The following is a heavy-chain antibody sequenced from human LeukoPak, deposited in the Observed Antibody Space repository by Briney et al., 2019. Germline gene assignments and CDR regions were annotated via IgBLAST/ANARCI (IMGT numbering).Heavy chain of an antibody. J-gene: IGHJ6*02. D-gene: IGHD3-3*01. CDR3: ARARQYYDFWSGYYPQYYYYYGMDV. CDR1: GFTVSSNY. V-gene: IGHV3-53*01. Sequence: PGGSLRLSCAASGFTVSSNYMSWVRQAPGKGLEWVSVIYSGGSTYYADSVKGRFTISRDNSKNTLYLQMDSLRAEDTAVYYCARARQYYDFWSGYYPQYYYYYGMDVWGQGTTVTVSS. CDR2: IYSGGST.